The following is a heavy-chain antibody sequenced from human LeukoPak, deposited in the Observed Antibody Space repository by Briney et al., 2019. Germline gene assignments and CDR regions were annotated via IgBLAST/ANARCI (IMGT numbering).Heavy chain of an antibody. D-gene: IGHD6-6*01. V-gene: IGHV1-46*01. CDR1: GYTFTSYY. J-gene: IGHJ5*02. Sequence: ASVKVSRKASGYTFTSYYMHWVRQAPGQGLEWMGIINPSGGSTSYAQKFQGGVTMTRDTSTSTVYMELSSLRSEDTAVYYCARGNTIAARLLGFDPWGQGTLVTVSS. CDR3: ARGNTIAARLLGFDP. CDR2: INPSGGST.